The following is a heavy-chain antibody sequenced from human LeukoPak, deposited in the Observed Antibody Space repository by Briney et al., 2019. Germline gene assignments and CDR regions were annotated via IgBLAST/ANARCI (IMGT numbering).Heavy chain of an antibody. CDR1: GFTFSSYA. CDR2: ISYDGSNK. V-gene: IGHV3-30-3*01. D-gene: IGHD3-22*01. Sequence: GGSLRLSCAASGFTFSSYAMHWVRQAPGKGLEWVAVISYDGSNKYYADSVKGRFTISRDNSKNTLYLQMNSLRAEDTAVYYCARENYYDSSGHYDAFDIWGQGTMVTVSS. CDR3: ARENYYDSSGHYDAFDI. J-gene: IGHJ3*02.